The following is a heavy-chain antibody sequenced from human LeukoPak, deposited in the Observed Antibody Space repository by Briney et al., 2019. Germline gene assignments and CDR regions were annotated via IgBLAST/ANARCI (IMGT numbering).Heavy chain of an antibody. V-gene: IGHV3-23*01. Sequence: GGPLRLSCAASGFTFSNYAMSWVRQAPGKGLEWVSTISGSGGRTYDADTVKGRFTISRDNSKSTLSMQMNSLRPEDTAVYYCAKEGSSGKLDSWGQGTLVTVSS. CDR2: ISGSGGRT. D-gene: IGHD3-10*01. CDR1: GFTFSNYA. CDR3: AKEGSSGKLDS. J-gene: IGHJ4*02.